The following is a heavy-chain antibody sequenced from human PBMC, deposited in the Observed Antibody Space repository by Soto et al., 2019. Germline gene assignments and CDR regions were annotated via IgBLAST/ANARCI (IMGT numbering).Heavy chain of an antibody. CDR2: IYYSGST. V-gene: IGHV4-59*01. CDR3: ASGNYGLISGTAV. CDR1: CGTIRREI. J-gene: IGHJ6*02. D-gene: IGHD3-10*01. Sequence: ACGTIRREISGGVRHLQGKGLEWIGYIYYSGSTNYNPSLKSRVTISVDTSKNQFSLKLSSVTAADTAVYYCASGNYGLISGTAVRGHGTSVPVSS.